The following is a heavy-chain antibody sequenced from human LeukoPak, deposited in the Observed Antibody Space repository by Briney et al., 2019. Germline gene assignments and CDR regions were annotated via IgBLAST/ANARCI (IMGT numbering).Heavy chain of an antibody. J-gene: IGHJ3*02. D-gene: IGHD1-26*01. V-gene: IGHV4-34*01. CDR3: AKFDLGDDAFDI. Sequence: PSETLSLTCAVYGGSFSGYYWSWIRQPPGKGLEWLGEINHSGSTTYNPSLKSRVTISVDTSKNQLSLRLRSVTAADTAVYYCAKFDLGDDAFDIWGQGTMVTVSS. CDR1: GGSFSGYY. CDR2: INHSGST.